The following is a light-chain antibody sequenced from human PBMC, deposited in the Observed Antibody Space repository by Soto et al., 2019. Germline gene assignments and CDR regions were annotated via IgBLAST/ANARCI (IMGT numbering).Light chain of an antibody. J-gene: IGLJ2*01. CDR1: SSDVGGYDY. Sequence: QSALTQPRSVSGSPGQSVTISCTGTSSDVGGYDYVSWYQHHPGKVPKLIIYDVSKRPSGVPDRFSGSKSGNTASLTISGLQAEDEADYSCCSYVGSSIPVVFGGGTKLTVL. CDR3: CSYVGSSIPVV. V-gene: IGLV2-11*01. CDR2: DVS.